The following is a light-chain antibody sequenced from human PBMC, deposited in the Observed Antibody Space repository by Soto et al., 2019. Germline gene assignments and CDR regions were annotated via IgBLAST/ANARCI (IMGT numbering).Light chain of an antibody. CDR3: VSYTDTDTLV. V-gene: IGLV2-14*02. J-gene: IGLJ1*01. CDR1: NSDVGIYNL. CDR2: EGT. Sequence: QSALTQPASVSGSPGQSITVSCTGINSDVGIYNLVSWYQHHPGKAPKLVIYEGTKRPSGVSSRFSGSRSGNTASLTISGLQPDDEGDYFCVSYTDTDTLVFGTGTKLTVL.